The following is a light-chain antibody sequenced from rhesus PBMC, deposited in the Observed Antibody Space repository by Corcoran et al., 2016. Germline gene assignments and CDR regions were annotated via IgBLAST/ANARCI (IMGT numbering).Light chain of an antibody. Sequence: DIQMTQSPSSLSASVGDTVTITCRASQSISSWLAWYQQKPGKAPKLLIYKASPLQSGVPSRFSGSGSVTDFTLPINSLQPEDSTTYYCLQTYTPPFAFGPGTKLDIK. CDR1: QSISSW. CDR2: KAS. V-gene: IGKV1-22*01. J-gene: IGKJ3*01. CDR3: LQTYTPPFA.